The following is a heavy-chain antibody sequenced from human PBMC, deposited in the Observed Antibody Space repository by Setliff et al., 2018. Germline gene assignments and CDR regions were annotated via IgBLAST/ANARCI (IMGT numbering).Heavy chain of an antibody. Sequence: GASVKVSCKASGYTFTGYYMHWVRQAPGQGLEWMGWINPNSGGTNYAQKFQGWVTMTRDTSISTAYMELSRLRSDDTAVYYCARRETYYNFWSGYYAYWGQGTLVTVSS. V-gene: IGHV1-2*04. CDR3: ARRETYYNFWSGYYAY. CDR2: INPNSGGT. CDR1: GYTFTGYY. J-gene: IGHJ4*02. D-gene: IGHD3-3*01.